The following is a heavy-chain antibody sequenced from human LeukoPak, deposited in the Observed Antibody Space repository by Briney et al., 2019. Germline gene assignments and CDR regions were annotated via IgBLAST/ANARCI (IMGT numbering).Heavy chain of an antibody. D-gene: IGHD6-13*01. J-gene: IGHJ4*02. V-gene: IGHV3-30*02. CDR3: AKVLGAAASPNYFDY. CDR2: IWYDGSQK. CDR1: GFTFSSYG. Sequence: GGSLRLSCAASGFTFSSYGMHWVRQVPGKGLEWVAVIWYDGSQKYYADSVKGRFTISRDNSKNTLDLQMNSLRAEDTAVYYCAKVLGAAASPNYFDYWGQGALVTVSS.